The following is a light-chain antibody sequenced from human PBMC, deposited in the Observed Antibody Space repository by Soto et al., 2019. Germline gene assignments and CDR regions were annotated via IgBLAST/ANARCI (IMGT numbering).Light chain of an antibody. Sequence: IVMTQSPDSLAVSLGERATINCKSSKSVLYSSNNKNYLAWYQQKPGQSPKLLIYWASTRESGVPDRSGGSGSGTDFTLTISSLQAEDVAVYYCQQYYSTPPYTFGQGTKLEIK. V-gene: IGKV4-1*01. CDR1: KSVLYSSNNKNY. J-gene: IGKJ2*01. CDR2: WAS. CDR3: QQYYSTPPYT.